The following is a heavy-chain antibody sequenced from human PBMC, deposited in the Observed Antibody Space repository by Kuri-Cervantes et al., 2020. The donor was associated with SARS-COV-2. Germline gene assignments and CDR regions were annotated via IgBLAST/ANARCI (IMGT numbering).Heavy chain of an antibody. Sequence: GGSLRLSCTASGYTFTSYSMNWVRQAPGQGLEWMGWINTNTRNPTYAQGFTGRFVFSLDTSVSTAYLQISSVKAEDTAVYYCARDTNFDSGSYWFDPWGQGTTVTVSS. J-gene: IGHJ5*02. D-gene: IGHD3-10*01. CDR1: GYTFTSYS. CDR2: INTNTRNP. CDR3: ARDTNFDSGSYWFDP. V-gene: IGHV7-4-1*02.